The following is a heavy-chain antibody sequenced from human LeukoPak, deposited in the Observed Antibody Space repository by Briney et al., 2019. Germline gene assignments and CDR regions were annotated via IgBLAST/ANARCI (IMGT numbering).Heavy chain of an antibody. Sequence: GGSLRLSCAASGFTFSSYAMSWVRQAPGKGLEWVSAISGSGGSTYYADSVKGRFTISRDNSKNTLYLQMNSLRAEDMAVYYCAKGPTYYYDSSGPTFDYWGQGTLVTVSS. CDR2: ISGSGGST. J-gene: IGHJ4*02. V-gene: IGHV3-23*01. CDR1: GFTFSSYA. D-gene: IGHD3-22*01. CDR3: AKGPTYYYDSSGPTFDY.